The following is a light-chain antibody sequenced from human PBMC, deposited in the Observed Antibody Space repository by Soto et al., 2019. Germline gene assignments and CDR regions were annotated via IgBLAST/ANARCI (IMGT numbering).Light chain of an antibody. CDR1: SSDVGGYDY. CDR3: CSYSSSTDYV. J-gene: IGLJ1*01. Sequence: QSALTQPPSASGSPGQSVTISCTGTSSDVGGYDYVSWYQQRPGKAPKLLIHEVTKRPSGVPDRFSGSKSGNTASLTVSGLQAEDEADYYCCSYSSSTDYVFGTGTKLTVL. V-gene: IGLV2-8*01. CDR2: EVT.